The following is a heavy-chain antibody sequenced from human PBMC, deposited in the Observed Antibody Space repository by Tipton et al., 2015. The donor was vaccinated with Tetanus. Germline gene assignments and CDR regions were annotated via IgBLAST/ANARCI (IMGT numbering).Heavy chain of an antibody. D-gene: IGHD2-2*01. V-gene: IGHV4-61*01. CDR3: ARRSYCSSSRCFDAFDL. CDR1: GGSVRSGSYY. CDR2: ISYSGST. Sequence: TLSLTCTVSGGSVRSGSYYWNWIRQPPGKGLEWIGYISYSGSTNSNYSLKSRITISQDTSKNQISLKLSSVTAADTAVYYCARRSYCSSSRCFDAFDLWGQGTMVTVSS. J-gene: IGHJ3*01.